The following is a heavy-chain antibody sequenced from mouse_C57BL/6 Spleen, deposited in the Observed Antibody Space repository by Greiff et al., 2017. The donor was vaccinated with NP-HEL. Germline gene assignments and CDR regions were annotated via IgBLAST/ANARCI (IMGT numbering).Heavy chain of an antibody. D-gene: IGHD1-1*01. J-gene: IGHJ4*01. V-gene: IGHV1-82*01. Sequence: QVQLKESGPELVKPGASVKISCKASGYAFSSSWMNWVKQRPGKGLEWIGRIYPGDGDTNYNGKFKGKATLTADKSSSTAYMQLSSLTSEDSAVYFCARGGTTVEIYYAMDYWGQGTSVTVSS. CDR1: GYAFSSSW. CDR3: ARGGTTVEIYYAMDY. CDR2: IYPGDGDT.